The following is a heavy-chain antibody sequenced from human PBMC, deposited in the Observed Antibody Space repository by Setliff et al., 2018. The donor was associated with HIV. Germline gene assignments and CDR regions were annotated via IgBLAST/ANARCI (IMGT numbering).Heavy chain of an antibody. V-gene: IGHV3-7*01. CDR1: GFTFSSYW. CDR2: IKQDGSEK. CDR3: ARDRGWEAGTTSDFDY. D-gene: IGHD1-7*01. J-gene: IGHJ4*02. Sequence: PGGSLRLSCAASGFTFSSYWMSWVRQAPGKGLEWVANIKQDGSEKYYVDSVKGRFSISRDNPKNSLYLQMNSLRADDTAVYYCARDRGWEAGTTSDFDYWGQGTLVTAPQ.